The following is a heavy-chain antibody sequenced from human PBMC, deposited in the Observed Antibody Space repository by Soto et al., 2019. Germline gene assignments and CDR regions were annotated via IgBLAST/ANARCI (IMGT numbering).Heavy chain of an antibody. CDR1: GFTFSSFW. CDR2: IDNDGSNT. Sequence: GGSLRLSCAASGFTFSSFWMHWVRQAPGKGLVWVSHIDNDGSNTNYADSVKGRFTISRDNSKNTLYLQVNSLRVEDTAMYYCVRENYYYGMDVWGQGTMVTVSS. V-gene: IGHV3-74*01. CDR3: VRENYYYGMDV. J-gene: IGHJ6*02.